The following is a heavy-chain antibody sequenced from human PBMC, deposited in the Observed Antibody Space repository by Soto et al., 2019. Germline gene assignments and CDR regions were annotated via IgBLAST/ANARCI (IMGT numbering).Heavy chain of an antibody. CDR1: GYTFTSYG. V-gene: IGHV1-18*01. D-gene: IGHD2-15*01. CDR2: ISAYNGNT. J-gene: IGHJ4*02. CDR3: ASTVWYEGFFDY. Sequence: QVQLVQSGAEVKKPGASVKVSCKASGYTFTSYGISWVRQAPGQGLEWMGWISAYNGNTNYAQKLQGRVTMTTDTSTRTAYMELRSLRSDDTPVYFCASTVWYEGFFDYWGQGTLVTVSS.